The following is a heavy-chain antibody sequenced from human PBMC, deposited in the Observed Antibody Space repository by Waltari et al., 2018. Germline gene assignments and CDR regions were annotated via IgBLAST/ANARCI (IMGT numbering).Heavy chain of an antibody. D-gene: IGHD5-18*01. CDR1: GFSLSTSGVG. V-gene: IGHV2-5*01. Sequence: QITLKESGPTLVKPTQTLTLTCTLSGFSLSTSGVGVGWIRQPPGKALEWLALIYWNDDKRYSPSLKSRLTITKDTSKNQVVLTMTNMDPVDTATYYCAHSDTAMVLDAFDIWGQGTMVTVSS. CDR2: IYWNDDK. J-gene: IGHJ3*02. CDR3: AHSDTAMVLDAFDI.